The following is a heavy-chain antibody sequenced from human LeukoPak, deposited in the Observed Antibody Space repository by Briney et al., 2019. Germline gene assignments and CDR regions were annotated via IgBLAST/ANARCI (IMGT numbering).Heavy chain of an antibody. Sequence: GGSLRLSCAASGFTFSSYAMSWVRQAPGKGLEWVSAISGSGGSTYYADSVKGRFTISRDNAKNSLYLQMNSLRAEDTAVYYCARDSVHGYYDSSGYSALFDYWGQGTLVTVSS. D-gene: IGHD3-22*01. CDR2: ISGSGGST. CDR3: ARDSVHGYYDSSGYSALFDY. J-gene: IGHJ4*02. CDR1: GFTFSSYA. V-gene: IGHV3-23*01.